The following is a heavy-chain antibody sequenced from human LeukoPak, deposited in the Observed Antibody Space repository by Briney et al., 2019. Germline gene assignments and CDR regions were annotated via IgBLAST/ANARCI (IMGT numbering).Heavy chain of an antibody. CDR3: ARRYRGPYYYYMDV. J-gene: IGHJ6*03. Sequence: SETLSLTCAVYGGSFSGYYWSWIRQPPGKGLEWIGEINHSGSTNYNPSLKSRVTISVDTSKNQFSLKLSSVTAADTAVYYCARRYRGPYYYYMDVWGKGTTVAISS. D-gene: IGHD4-11*01. CDR2: INHSGST. V-gene: IGHV4-34*01. CDR1: GGSFSGYY.